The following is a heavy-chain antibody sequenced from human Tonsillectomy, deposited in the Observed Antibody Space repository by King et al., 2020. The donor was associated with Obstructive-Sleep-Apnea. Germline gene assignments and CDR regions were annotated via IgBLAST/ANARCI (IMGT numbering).Heavy chain of an antibody. V-gene: IGHV3-23*04. CDR3: AKGVVPDRLRFGMDV. D-gene: IGHD2-2*01. CDR2: ISGSGGHT. J-gene: IGHJ6*02. Sequence: DVQLVESGGGLVQPGGSLRLSCGASGFTFSTYAMSWVRQAPGKGLEWVSGISGSGGHTYYADSLKGRFTISKDHSKNTLYLQMNSLRAEDTAVYYCAKGVVPDRLRFGMDVWGQGTTVTVSS. CDR1: GFTFSTYA.